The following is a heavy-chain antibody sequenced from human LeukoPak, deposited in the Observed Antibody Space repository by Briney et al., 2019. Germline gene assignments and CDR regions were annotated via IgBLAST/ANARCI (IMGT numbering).Heavy chain of an antibody. V-gene: IGHV4-39*02. CDR1: GGSISSSSYY. CDR2: IYYTRST. J-gene: IGHJ4*02. Sequence: PSETLSLTCTVSGGSISSSSYYWGWIRQPPGKGLEWIGSIYYTRSTYYNPSLKSRVTISVDTSKNQFSLKLTSVTAADTAVYYCARDQSQWLWDYWGQGTLVTVSS. D-gene: IGHD6-19*01. CDR3: ARDQSQWLWDY.